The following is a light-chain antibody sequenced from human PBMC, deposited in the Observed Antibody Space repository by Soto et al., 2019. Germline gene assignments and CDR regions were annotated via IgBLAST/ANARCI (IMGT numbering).Light chain of an antibody. Sequence: EIVLTQSPATLSLSPGDRATLSCRASQSVSSYLAWYQQKPGQAPRLLIYDASNRATGIPARFSGSGSGTDFPLTITNLEPEDFGVYYCQERSNWPSTFGGGTKVEIK. CDR2: DAS. J-gene: IGKJ4*02. CDR1: QSVSSY. CDR3: QERSNWPST. V-gene: IGKV3-11*01.